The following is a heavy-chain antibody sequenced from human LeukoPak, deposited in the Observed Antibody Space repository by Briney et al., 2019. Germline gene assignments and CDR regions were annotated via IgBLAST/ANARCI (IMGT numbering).Heavy chain of an antibody. Sequence: SETLSLTCAVYGGSFSGYYWSWIRQPPGKGLEWIGEINHSGSTNYNPSLKSRVTISVDTSKNQFSLKLSSVTAADTAVYYCARERRSQQLAWFDPWGQGTLVTVSS. CDR1: GGSFSGYY. CDR2: INHSGST. D-gene: IGHD6-13*01. J-gene: IGHJ5*02. CDR3: ARERRSQQLAWFDP. V-gene: IGHV4-34*01.